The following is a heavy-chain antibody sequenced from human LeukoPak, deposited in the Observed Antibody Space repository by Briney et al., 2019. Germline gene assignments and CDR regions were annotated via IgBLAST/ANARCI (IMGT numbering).Heavy chain of an antibody. J-gene: IGHJ4*02. CDR1: GFTFSSYW. Sequence: GGSLRLFCAASGFTFSSYWMSWVRQAPGKGLEWVANIKHAGSEKYYVDSVKGRFTISRDNAKNSLYLQMNSLRAEDTAVYYCARWSRDYYDSSGYYSDYWGQGTLVTVSS. CDR2: IKHAGSEK. D-gene: IGHD3-22*01. CDR3: ARWSRDYYDSSGYYSDY. V-gene: IGHV3-7*01.